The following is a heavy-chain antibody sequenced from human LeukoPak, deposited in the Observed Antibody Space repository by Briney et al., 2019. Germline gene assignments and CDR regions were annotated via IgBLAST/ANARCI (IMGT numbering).Heavy chain of an antibody. D-gene: IGHD3-22*01. V-gene: IGHV4-34*01. CDR3: ARGAWLLPLDY. J-gene: IGHJ4*02. CDR2: INHSGST. Sequence: SETLSLTCAVYGGSFSGCYWSWIRQPPGKGLEWIGEINHSGSTNYNPSLKSRVTISVDTSKNQFSLKLSSVTAADTAVYYCARGAWLLPLDYWGQGTLVTVSS. CDR1: GGSFSGCY.